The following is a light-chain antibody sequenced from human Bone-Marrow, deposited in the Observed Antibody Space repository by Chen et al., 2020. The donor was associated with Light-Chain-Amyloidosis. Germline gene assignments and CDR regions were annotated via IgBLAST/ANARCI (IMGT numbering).Light chain of an antibody. CDR1: RSNIGAPYD. V-gene: IGLV1-40*01. CDR2: GNN. J-gene: IGLJ2*01. CDR3: QSYDTRLRGSV. Sequence: GAPGQRVTISCTGSRSNIGAPYDVHWYQQLPGTAPKLLIYGNNNRPSGVPDRFSGSKSGSSASLAITGLRADDEADYYCQSYDTRLRGSVFGGGTRLTAL.